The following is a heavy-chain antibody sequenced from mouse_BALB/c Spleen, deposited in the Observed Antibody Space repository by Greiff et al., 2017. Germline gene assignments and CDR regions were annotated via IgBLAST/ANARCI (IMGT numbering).Heavy chain of an antibody. J-gene: IGHJ4*01. CDR1: GYSFTDYI. CDR3: ARITTVVAKGYAMDY. CDR2: INPYYGST. D-gene: IGHD1-1*01. V-gene: IGHV1-39*01. Sequence: VQLQQTGPELVKPGASVKISCKASGYSFTDYIMLWVKQSHGKSLEWIGNINPYYGSTSYNLKFKGKATLTVDKSSSTAYMQLNSLTSEDSAVYYCARITTVVAKGYAMDYWGQGTSVTVSS.